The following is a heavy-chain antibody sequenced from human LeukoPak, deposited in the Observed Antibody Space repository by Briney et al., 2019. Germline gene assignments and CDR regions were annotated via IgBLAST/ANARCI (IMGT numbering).Heavy chain of an antibody. V-gene: IGHV3-66*01. J-gene: IGHJ4*02. CDR2: IYSGGST. D-gene: IGHD2-8*01. Sequence: GGSLRLSCAAAGFTVSSNYMSWVRQAPGKGLEWVSVIYSGGSTYYADSVKGRFTISRDNSKNTLYLQMNNLRAEDTAVYYCSRELNGAFDYWRQGTLVTVSS. CDR3: SRELNGAFDY. CDR1: GFTVSSNY.